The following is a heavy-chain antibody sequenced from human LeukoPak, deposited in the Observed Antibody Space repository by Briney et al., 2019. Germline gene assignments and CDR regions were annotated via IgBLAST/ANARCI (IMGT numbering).Heavy chain of an antibody. J-gene: IGHJ4*02. CDR2: ISSDGSNK. CDR3: AKAGTFGLYYFDY. V-gene: IGHV3-30*18. CDR1: GFTFSRYG. Sequence: GGSLRLSCAASGFTFSRYGMHWVRQAPGKGLEWVAVISSDGSNKYYADSVKVRFTISRDNSKNTLYLQMNSLRAEDTAVYYCAKAGTFGLYYFDYWGQGTLVTVSS. D-gene: IGHD3-10*01.